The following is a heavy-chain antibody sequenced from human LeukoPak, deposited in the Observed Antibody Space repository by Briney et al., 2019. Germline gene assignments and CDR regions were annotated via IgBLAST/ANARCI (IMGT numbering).Heavy chain of an antibody. CDR2: IYTSGST. J-gene: IGHJ4*02. CDR1: GGSISSYY. D-gene: IGHD2-15*01. CDR3: ASLTLLPPPYYFDY. Sequence: PSETLSLTCTVSGGSISSYYWSWIRQPAGKGLEWIGRIYTSGSTNYNPSLKSRVTISVDTSKNQFSLKLSSVTAADTAVYYCASLTLLPPPYYFDYWGQGTLVTVSS. V-gene: IGHV4-4*07.